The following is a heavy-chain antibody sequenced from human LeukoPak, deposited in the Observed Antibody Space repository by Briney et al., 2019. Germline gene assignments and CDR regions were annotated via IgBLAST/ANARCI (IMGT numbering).Heavy chain of an antibody. J-gene: IGHJ4*02. Sequence: PGGSLRLSCAASGFTFSSHGMHWVRQAPAKGLGWVSVIWYDGSNKYYADSVKGRFTISRDNSMNTLFLQMNSLRAEDTAVYYCARDRAAWFVDYWGQGTLVTVSS. CDR2: IWYDGSNK. V-gene: IGHV3-33*01. CDR1: GFTFSSHG. CDR3: ARDRAAWFVDY. D-gene: IGHD3-10*01.